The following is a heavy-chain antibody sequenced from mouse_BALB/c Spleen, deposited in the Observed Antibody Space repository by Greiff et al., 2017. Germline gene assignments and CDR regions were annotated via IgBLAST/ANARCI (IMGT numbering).Heavy chain of an antibody. J-gene: IGHJ4*01. V-gene: IGHV1-7*01. CDR2: INPSTGYT. CDR1: GYTFTSYW. Sequence: VKLMESGAELAKPGASVKMSCKASGYTFTSYWMHWVKQRPGQGLEWIGYINPSTGYTEYNQKFKDKATLTADKSSSTAYMQLSSLTSEDSAVYYCARERDYYGSSYAMDYWGQGTSVTVSS. D-gene: IGHD1-1*01. CDR3: ARERDYYGSSYAMDY.